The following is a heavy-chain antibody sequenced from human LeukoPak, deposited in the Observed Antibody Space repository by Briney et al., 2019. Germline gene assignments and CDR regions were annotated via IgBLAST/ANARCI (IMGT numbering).Heavy chain of an antibody. V-gene: IGHV1-18*01. D-gene: IGHD4-11*01. J-gene: IGHJ6*03. CDR1: GYTFTSYG. CDR2: ISAYNGNT. Sequence: ASVKVSCKASGYTFTSYGISWVRQAPGQGLEWMGWISAYNGNTNYAQKLQGRVTMTTDTSTSTAYMELRSLRSDDTAVYYCARGSTVTTLYYYYYYMDVWGKGTTVTVSS. CDR3: ARGSTVTTLYYYYYYMDV.